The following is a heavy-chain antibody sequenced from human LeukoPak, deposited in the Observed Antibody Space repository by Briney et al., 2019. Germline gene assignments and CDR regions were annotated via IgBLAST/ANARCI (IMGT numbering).Heavy chain of an antibody. J-gene: IGHJ4*02. Sequence: GGSLRLSCAASEFTFSSYWMHWVRQAPGKGLVWVSRINSDGGSTRYADSVKGRFTISRDNAKNTLYLQMNSLRAEDTAVYYCAKGGPLQWLRFDYWGQGTLVTVSS. V-gene: IGHV3-74*01. CDR3: AKGGPLQWLRFDY. CDR2: INSDGGST. D-gene: IGHD5-12*01. CDR1: EFTFSSYW.